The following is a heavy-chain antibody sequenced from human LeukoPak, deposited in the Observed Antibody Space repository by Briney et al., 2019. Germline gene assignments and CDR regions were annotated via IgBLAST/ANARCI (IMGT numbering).Heavy chain of an antibody. D-gene: IGHD1/OR15-1a*01. CDR2: INGDGSST. CDR3: TRDPRNKGFDP. J-gene: IGHJ5*02. V-gene: IGHV3-74*01. CDR1: GFTLSHYW. Sequence: GGSLRLSCAASGFTLSHYWMHWVRQAPGKGLVWVSCINGDGSSTNYADSVKGRFTISRDNAKNTLYLEMNSLRAEDTAVYYCTRDPRNKGFDPWGQGTLVTVSS.